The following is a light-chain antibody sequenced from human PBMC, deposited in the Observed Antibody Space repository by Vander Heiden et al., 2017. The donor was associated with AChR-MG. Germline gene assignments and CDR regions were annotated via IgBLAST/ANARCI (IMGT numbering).Light chain of an antibody. J-gene: IGLJ3*02. CDR2: LEGSGSY. V-gene: IGLV4-60*03. CDR1: SGHRSHI. CDR3: ETGDSNTWV. Sequence: QPVLTQSSSASASLGSSATLTCTLSSGHRSHIVAWDQQQPGKAPRYLMKLEGSGSYNKGGGVPDRFAGSSSGADRYLTTSNHQAEDEADYYCETGDSNTWVFGGGTKLTVL.